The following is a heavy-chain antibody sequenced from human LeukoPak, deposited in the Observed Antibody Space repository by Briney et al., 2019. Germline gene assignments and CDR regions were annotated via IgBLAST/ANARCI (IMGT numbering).Heavy chain of an antibody. CDR1: EFTFSDYY. CDR3: ARCGDGLPCDFDY. CDR2: ISSTASTK. V-gene: IGHV3-11*04. J-gene: IGHJ4*02. Sequence: GGSLRLSCAASEFTFSDYYMSWIRQAPGKGLSWVSYISSTASTKYYADSVKGRFTISRDNAKNSLYLQMNSLRAEDTGVYYCARCGDGLPCDFDYWGQGTLVTVSS. D-gene: IGHD3-10*01.